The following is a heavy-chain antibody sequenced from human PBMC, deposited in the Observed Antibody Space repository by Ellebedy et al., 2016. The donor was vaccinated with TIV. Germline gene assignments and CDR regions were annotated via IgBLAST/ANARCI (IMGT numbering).Heavy chain of an antibody. Sequence: GGSLRLSXAASGFTFSSYGMHWVRQAPGKGLEWVAVISYDGSNKYYADSVKGRFTISRDNSKNTLYLQMNSLRAEDTAVYYCAKDIVVVPAARGYYYYGMDVWGQGTTVTVSS. CDR1: GFTFSSYG. J-gene: IGHJ6*02. CDR2: ISYDGSNK. V-gene: IGHV3-30*18. CDR3: AKDIVVVPAARGYYYYGMDV. D-gene: IGHD2-2*01.